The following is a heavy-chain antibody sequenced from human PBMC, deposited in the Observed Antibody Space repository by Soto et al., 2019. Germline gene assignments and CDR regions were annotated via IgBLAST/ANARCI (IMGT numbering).Heavy chain of an antibody. CDR2: LDPADSFT. V-gene: IGHV5-10-1*01. J-gene: IGHJ3*01. CDR1: GYSFTSYW. Sequence: GESLKISCKGSGYSFTSYWIGWVRQMPGKGLEWMGRLDPADSFTSYSPSFQGHVTISVDKSINTAYLQWSSLKASDTAIYYCARHLYDNRNYLDALDVWGQGTMVTVSS. D-gene: IGHD3-22*01. CDR3: ARHLYDNRNYLDALDV.